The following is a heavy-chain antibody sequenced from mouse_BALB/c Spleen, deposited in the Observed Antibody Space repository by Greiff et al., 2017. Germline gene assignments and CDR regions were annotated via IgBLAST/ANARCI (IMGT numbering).Heavy chain of an antibody. V-gene: IGHV1S127*01. J-gene: IGHJ4*01. D-gene: IGHD1-1*01. CDR3: TRRLLLRKGSNAMDY. CDR2: IDPSDSYT. CDR1: GYTFTSYW. Sequence: QVQLQQPGAELVKPGASVKMSCKASGYTFTSYWMYWVQQRPGQGLEWIGVIDPSDSYTSDNQKFKGQATLTVDTSSSTAYMQLSSLTSEDSAVYNYTRRLLLRKGSNAMDYWGQGTSGTVSS.